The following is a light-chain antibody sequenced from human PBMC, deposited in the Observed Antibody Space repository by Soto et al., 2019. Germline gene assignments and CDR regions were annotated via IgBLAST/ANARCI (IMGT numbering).Light chain of an antibody. Sequence: DIELSQSASFLSASVGPRVTITGRSGQVISNYFACYQQKPGKAPNLPIHTASTLQSGLPSMFSGSGSATELNLTISSLQPEDFATYYCQQRNSYPINSGQGTRLE. V-gene: IGKV1-9*01. CDR3: QQRNSYPIN. CDR1: QVISNY. J-gene: IGKJ5*01. CDR2: TAS.